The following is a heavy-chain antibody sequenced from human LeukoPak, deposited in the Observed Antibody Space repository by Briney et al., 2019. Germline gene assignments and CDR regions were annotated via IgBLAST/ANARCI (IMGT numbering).Heavy chain of an antibody. J-gene: IGHJ6*02. Sequence: PGGSLRLSCAASGFTFSSYAMSWVRQAPGKGLEWVSAISGSGGSTYYADSVKGRFTISRDNAKNSLYLQMNSLRAEDTALYYCAKVHRPYYYYDMDVWGQGTTVTVSS. CDR3: AKVHRPYYYYDMDV. CDR2: ISGSGGST. V-gene: IGHV3-23*01. CDR1: GFTFSSYA.